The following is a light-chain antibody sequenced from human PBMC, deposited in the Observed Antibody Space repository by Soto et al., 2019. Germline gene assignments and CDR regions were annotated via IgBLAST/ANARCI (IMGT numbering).Light chain of an antibody. V-gene: IGKV3-20*01. CDR1: QSVSSSY. CDR3: QQYGSSPT. CDR2: GAS. J-gene: IGKJ2*01. Sequence: EIVLTQSPGTLSLSPGERATLSCRASQSVSSSYLAWYQQKPGQAPRLLIYGASSRATGIPDRFSGSGSGTAFTLTISRLEPEDFAVYYCQQYGSSPTFGQGTKLAIK.